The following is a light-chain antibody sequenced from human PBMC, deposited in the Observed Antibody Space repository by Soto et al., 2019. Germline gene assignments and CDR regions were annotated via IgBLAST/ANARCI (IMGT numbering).Light chain of an antibody. CDR3: QQTYTSPST. Sequence: DTQMTQSPSFLSASVGDRVTLTCRASQNSSDYLNWYLQKPGKAPKLLIYAASTLQSGVPSRFRGSGSGTDFSLTISSLQTEDFATYYCQQTYTSPSTFGHGTKLDNK. CDR1: QNSSDY. V-gene: IGKV1-39*01. CDR2: AAS. J-gene: IGKJ2*01.